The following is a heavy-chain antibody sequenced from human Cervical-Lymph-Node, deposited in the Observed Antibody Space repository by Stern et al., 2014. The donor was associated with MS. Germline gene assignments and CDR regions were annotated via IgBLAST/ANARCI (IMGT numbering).Heavy chain of an antibody. V-gene: IGHV5-51*01. Sequence: EVQLVESGAEVKKPGESLKISCEVSGYSFTSYWIGWVRQMPGKGLEWMGIIYSPSFQGQVTISADTSLSTAYLQWSSLKASDTAIYYCGRQGKGVIAPTSYFDYWGQGNLVTVSS. CDR3: GRQGKGVIAPTSYFDY. CDR2: IY. CDR1: GYSFTSYW. J-gene: IGHJ4*02. D-gene: IGHD2-21*01.